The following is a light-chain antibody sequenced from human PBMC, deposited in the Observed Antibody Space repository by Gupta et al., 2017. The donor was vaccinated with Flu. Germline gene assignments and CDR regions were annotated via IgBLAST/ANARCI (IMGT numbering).Light chain of an antibody. Sequence: PSSLSASVGDGVTITCQATQDINNYLNWYQHKPGKAPELLIYDASNLETGVPSRFSGSGSGTYFTFTISSLQPEDIATYYCQQYDNLPRTFGGGTKVETK. CDR1: QDINNY. J-gene: IGKJ4*01. CDR2: DAS. CDR3: QQYDNLPRT. V-gene: IGKV1-33*01.